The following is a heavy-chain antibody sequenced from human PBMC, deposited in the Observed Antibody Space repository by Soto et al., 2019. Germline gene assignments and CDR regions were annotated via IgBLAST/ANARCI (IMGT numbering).Heavy chain of an antibody. D-gene: IGHD4-17*01. J-gene: IGHJ2*01. Sequence: EVLLVESGGGLVQPGGSLRLSCAASGFTVSTYWMHWVRQDPGKGLMWVSRISPDGSTTTYADPVRGRFTISRDTAENTLYLQMNSLRVEDTAVYYCAKDRVPYSDYGRYFDLWGRGTLVTVSS. CDR2: ISPDGSTT. CDR3: AKDRVPYSDYGRYFDL. CDR1: GFTVSTYW. V-gene: IGHV3-74*01.